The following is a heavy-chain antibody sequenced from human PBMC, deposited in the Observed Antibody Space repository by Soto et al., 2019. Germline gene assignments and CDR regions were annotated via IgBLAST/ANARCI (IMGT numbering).Heavy chain of an antibody. CDR2: INHSGST. J-gene: IGHJ4*02. CDR3: ARLPSVSSWYLGVPP. V-gene: IGHV4-34*01. Sequence: QVQLQQWGAGLLKPSETLSLTCAVYGGSFSGYYWSWIRQPPGKGLEWIGEINHSGSTNYNPSLKSRVTISVDTSKNQFSRKLSSVTAADTAVYYCARLPSVSSWYLGVPPWGQGTLVTVSS. CDR1: GGSFSGYY. D-gene: IGHD6-13*01.